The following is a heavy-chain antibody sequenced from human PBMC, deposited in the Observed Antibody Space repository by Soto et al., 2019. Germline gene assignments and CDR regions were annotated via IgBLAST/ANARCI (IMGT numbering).Heavy chain of an antibody. CDR2: ISAYNGNT. J-gene: IGHJ4*02. Sequence: SVKGACTASGYTFTSSGITWARHAPGQGLEWMGWISAYNGNTTYEQTLQGRVTMTTDTSTSTAYMELRSLRSDDTAVYSCAKGGSRPYYFDYWAQGTLVTVPA. V-gene: IGHV1-18*04. CDR3: AKGGSRPYYFDY. D-gene: IGHD2-2*01. CDR1: GYTFTSSG.